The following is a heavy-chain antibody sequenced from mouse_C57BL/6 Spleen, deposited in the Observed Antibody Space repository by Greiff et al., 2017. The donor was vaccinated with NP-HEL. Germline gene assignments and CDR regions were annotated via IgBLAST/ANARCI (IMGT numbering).Heavy chain of an antibody. D-gene: IGHD2-13*01. CDR1: GYTFTSYW. V-gene: IGHV1-85*01. J-gene: IGHJ2*01. CDR3: ARLGETDYFDY. CDR2: IYPRDGST. Sequence: VQLQQPGAELVKPGASVKLSCKASGYTFTSYWMHWVKQRPGQGLEWIGWIYPRDGSTKYNEKFKGKATLTVDTSSSTAYRELHSLTSEDSAVYFCARLGETDYFDYWGQGTTLTVSS.